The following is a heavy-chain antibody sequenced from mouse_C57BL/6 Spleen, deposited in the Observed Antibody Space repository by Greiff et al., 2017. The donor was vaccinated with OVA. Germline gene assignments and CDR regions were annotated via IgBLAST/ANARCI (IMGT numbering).Heavy chain of an antibody. CDR2: IWRGGST. CDR1: GFSLTSYG. Sequence: QVQLQQSGPGLVQPSKSLSITCTVSGFSLTSYGVHWVRQSPGKGLEWLGVIWRGGSTDYNAAFMSRLSITKDNSKSQVFFKMNSLQADDTAIYYCAKDYYGSSGDSAYWGQGTLVTVSA. J-gene: IGHJ3*01. D-gene: IGHD1-1*01. CDR3: AKDYYGSSGDSAY. V-gene: IGHV2-5*01.